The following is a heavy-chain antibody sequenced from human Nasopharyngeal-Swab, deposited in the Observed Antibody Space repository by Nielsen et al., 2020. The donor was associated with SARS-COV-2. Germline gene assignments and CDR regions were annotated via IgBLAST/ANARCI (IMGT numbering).Heavy chain of an antibody. D-gene: IGHD6-13*01. V-gene: IGHV3-48*03. CDR1: GFTFSSYE. J-gene: IGHJ6*02. CDR2: ISSSGSTI. Sequence: GESLKISCAASGFTFSSYEMNWVRQAPGKGLEWVSYISSSGSTIYYADSVKGRFTISRGNAKNSLYLQMNSLRAEDTAVYYCAREGGWQQLVHYYYYYGMDVWGQGTTVTVSS. CDR3: AREGGWQQLVHYYYYYGMDV.